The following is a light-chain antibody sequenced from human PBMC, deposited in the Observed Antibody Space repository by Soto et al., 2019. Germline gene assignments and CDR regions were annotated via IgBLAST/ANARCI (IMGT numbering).Light chain of an antibody. Sequence: QSALTQPRSVSGSPGQSVTISCTGTSSDVGAYKYVSWYQEHPGKAPKLMIYDVSKRPSGVPERFSGSKSDNTASLTISGLQVEDEADYYCATWEDNLTARVFGGGTQLTVL. CDR2: DVS. CDR3: ATWEDNLTARV. CDR1: SSDVGAYKY. V-gene: IGLV2-11*01. J-gene: IGLJ3*02.